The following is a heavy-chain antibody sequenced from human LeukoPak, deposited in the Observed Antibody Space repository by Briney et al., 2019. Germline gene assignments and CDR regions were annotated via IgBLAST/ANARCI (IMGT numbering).Heavy chain of an antibody. CDR3: ARNDVLRFLEWLRRQNYYYYYGMDV. D-gene: IGHD3-3*01. CDR1: GFTFSSYG. J-gene: IGHJ6*02. CDR2: ISYDGSNK. V-gene: IGHV3-30*03. Sequence: GRSLRLSCAASGFTFSSYGMHWVRQAPGKGLEWVAVISYDGSNKYYADSVKGRFTISRDNSKNTLYLQMNSLRAEDTAVYYCARNDVLRFLEWLRRQNYYYYYGMDVWGQGTTVTVSS.